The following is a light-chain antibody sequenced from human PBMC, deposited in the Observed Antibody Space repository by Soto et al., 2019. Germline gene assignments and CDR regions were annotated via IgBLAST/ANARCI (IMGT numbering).Light chain of an antibody. J-gene: IGKJ1*01. V-gene: IGKV1-5*03. CDR2: KAS. CDR1: QSVSSW. CDR3: QQYNNYLRT. Sequence: DIQRTQSPSSMSASVGDRVTITCRAGQSVSSWLAWYQQKPGKAPKLLIYKASTLESGVPSRFSGSGSGTEFTITISSLQTDDFGTYYCQQYNNYLRTFGQGTKVDI.